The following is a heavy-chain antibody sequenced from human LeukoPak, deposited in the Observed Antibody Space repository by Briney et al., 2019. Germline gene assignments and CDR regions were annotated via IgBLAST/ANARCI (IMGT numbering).Heavy chain of an antibody. Sequence: SVKVSCKASGGSFSRYGFRWVRQAPGQGLEWMGGIIPIFGTANYAQKFQGRVTITADGSTSTAYMELSSLRSEDTAVYYCAREVYGSGNAFDIWGQGTLVTVSS. J-gene: IGHJ3*02. V-gene: IGHV1-69*13. CDR3: AREVYGSGNAFDI. D-gene: IGHD3-10*01. CDR2: IIPIFGTA. CDR1: GGSFSRYG.